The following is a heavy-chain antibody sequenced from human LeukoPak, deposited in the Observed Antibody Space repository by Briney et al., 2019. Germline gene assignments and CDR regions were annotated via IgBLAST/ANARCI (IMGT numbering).Heavy chain of an antibody. CDR3: ARAGWNGAEIDY. Sequence: SETLSLTCTVSGYSISSGYYWGWIRQPPGKGLEWIGTIYRSGSTYYNPSLQSRVTISLDASKNQFSLQLSSVTAADTAVYYCARAGWNGAEIDYWGQGTLVTVSS. D-gene: IGHD1-1*01. J-gene: IGHJ4*02. CDR1: GYSISSGYY. V-gene: IGHV4-38-2*02. CDR2: IYRSGST.